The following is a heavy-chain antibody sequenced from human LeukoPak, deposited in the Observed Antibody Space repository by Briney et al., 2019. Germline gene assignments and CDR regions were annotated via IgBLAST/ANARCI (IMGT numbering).Heavy chain of an antibody. CDR1: GFTFSSYA. D-gene: IGHD6-6*01. CDR3: AKAGYRGSSVNYFDY. V-gene: IGHV3-23*01. Sequence: PGGSLRLSCAPSGFTFSSYAMSWVRQAPGMGLEWLSAISGSGGNTYYADSVKGRFTISRDNSQNTLSLRMNSLRAEDTAVYFCAKAGYRGSSVNYFDYWGQGTLVTVSS. J-gene: IGHJ4*02. CDR2: ISGSGGNT.